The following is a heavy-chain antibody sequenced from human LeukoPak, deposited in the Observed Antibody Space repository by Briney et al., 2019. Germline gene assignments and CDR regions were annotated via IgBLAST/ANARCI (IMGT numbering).Heavy chain of an antibody. CDR2: ISESSDTI. CDR3: ARRFDY. CDR1: GFTFNTYS. Sequence: PGGSLRLSCAASGFTFNTYSMNWVRQAPGKGLEWISYISESSDTIYYADSVKGRFTISRDNAKNSLYLQINSLRAEDTALYYCARRFDYWGQGTLVTVSS. V-gene: IGHV3-48*01. J-gene: IGHJ4*02.